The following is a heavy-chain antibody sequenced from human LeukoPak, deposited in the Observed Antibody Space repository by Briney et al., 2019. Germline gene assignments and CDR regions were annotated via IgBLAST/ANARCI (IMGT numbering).Heavy chain of an antibody. J-gene: IGHJ4*02. CDR2: INSDGGST. CDR1: GFTFSSYW. V-gene: IGHV3-74*01. D-gene: IGHD1-26*01. CDR3: ARDALVRTTRYYFDS. Sequence: GGSLRLSCAASGFTFSSYWMHWVRQAPGKGLVWVSRINSDGGSTSYADSVKGRFTISRDNAKNSLYLQMNGLRAEDTAVYYCARDALVRTTRYYFDSWGQGTLVTVSS.